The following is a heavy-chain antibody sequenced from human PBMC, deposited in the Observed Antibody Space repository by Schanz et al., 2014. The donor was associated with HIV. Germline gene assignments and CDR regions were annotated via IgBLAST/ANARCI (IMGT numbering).Heavy chain of an antibody. CDR1: GFAFSRYT. D-gene: IGHD1-26*01. Sequence: EVQLVESGGGLVKPGGSLRLSCTASGFAFSRYTMNWVRQAPGKGPEWISSISGSSTYIYYADLVKGRFTISRDNAKKSLYLQMNSLRAEDTAVYYCARDRISTVGAPHFDLWGQGTLVTVSS. J-gene: IGHJ4*02. CDR2: ISGSSTYI. V-gene: IGHV3-21*01. CDR3: ARDRISTVGAPHFDL.